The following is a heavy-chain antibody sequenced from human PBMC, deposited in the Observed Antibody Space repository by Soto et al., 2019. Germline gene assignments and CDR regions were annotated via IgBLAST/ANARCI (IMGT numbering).Heavy chain of an antibody. J-gene: IGHJ6*03. CDR3: AKEVYCSSTSCYYYMDV. D-gene: IGHD2-2*01. Sequence: EVQLLESGGGLVQPGGSLRLSCAASGFTFSSYAMNWVRQTPGKGLEWVSAISGSGGSTYYADSVKGRFTISRDNSKNTLSLQMNSLRAEDTAVYYCAKEVYCSSTSCYYYMDVWGKGTTVTVSS. CDR1: GFTFSSYA. CDR2: ISGSGGST. V-gene: IGHV3-23*01.